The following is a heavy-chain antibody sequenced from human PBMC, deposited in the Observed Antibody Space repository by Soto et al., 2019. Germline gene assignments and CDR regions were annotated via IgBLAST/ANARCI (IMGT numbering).Heavy chain of an antibody. Sequence: GGSLRLSCAASGFTFSSYGMHWVRQAPGKGLEWVAVISYDGSNKYYADSVKGRFTISRDNSKNTLYLQMYSLRAEDTAVYYCAKDQNSGYGNYDFDYWGQGTLVTVSS. J-gene: IGHJ4*02. V-gene: IGHV3-30*18. CDR1: GFTFSSYG. CDR3: AKDQNSGYGNYDFDY. D-gene: IGHD5-12*01. CDR2: ISYDGSNK.